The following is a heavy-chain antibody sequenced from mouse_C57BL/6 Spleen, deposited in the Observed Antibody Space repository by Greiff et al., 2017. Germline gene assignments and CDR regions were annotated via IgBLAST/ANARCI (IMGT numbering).Heavy chain of an antibody. V-gene: IGHV1-26*01. CDR3: ARGGIYYDYDGFAY. Sequence: VQLQQSGPELVKPGASVKISCKASGYTFTDYYMNWVKQSHGKSLEWIGDINPNNGGTSYNQKFKGKATLTVDKSSSTAYMELRSLTSEDSAVYYCARGGIYYDYDGFAYWGQGTLVTVSA. CDR2: INPNNGGT. D-gene: IGHD2-4*01. CDR1: GYTFTDYY. J-gene: IGHJ3*01.